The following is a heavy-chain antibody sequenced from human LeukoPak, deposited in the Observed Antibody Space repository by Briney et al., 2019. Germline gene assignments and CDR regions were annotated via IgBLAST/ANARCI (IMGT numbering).Heavy chain of an antibody. Sequence: PSQTLSLTCTVSGGSISSGGYYWSWLRQHPGKGLEWIGYIYYSGSTYYNPSLKSRVTISVDTSKNQFSLKLSSVTAADTAVYYCARGGSGSYYAIYYMDVWGKGTTVTVSS. V-gene: IGHV4-31*03. J-gene: IGHJ6*03. CDR2: IYYSGST. D-gene: IGHD3-10*01. CDR1: GGSISSGGYY. CDR3: ARGGSGSYYAIYYMDV.